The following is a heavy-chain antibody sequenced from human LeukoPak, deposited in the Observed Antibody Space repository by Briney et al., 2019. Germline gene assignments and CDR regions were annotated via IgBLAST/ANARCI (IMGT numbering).Heavy chain of an antibody. Sequence: PGGSLRLSRAASGVTLGSYAMSWVRQAPGKGLEWVSAISGRGGSTYYADSVRGRLTLSRDNSQKTLYLQINTHREKDTAVYYFAKTRRDGYKEYFDYWGQGTLVTASS. V-gene: IGHV3-23*01. CDR1: GVTLGSYA. D-gene: IGHD5-24*01. J-gene: IGHJ4*02. CDR3: AKTRRDGYKEYFDY. CDR2: ISGRGGST.